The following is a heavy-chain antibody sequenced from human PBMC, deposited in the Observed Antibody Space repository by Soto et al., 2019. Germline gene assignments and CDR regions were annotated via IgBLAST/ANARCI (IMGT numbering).Heavy chain of an antibody. CDR2: INYSGSA. CDR3: ARGSKHCTGGSCYPGGFDP. J-gene: IGHJ5*02. CDR1: GGSIGTYY. V-gene: IGHV4-59*01. D-gene: IGHD2-15*01. Sequence: QVQLQESGPGLVKPSETLSLTCTVSGGSIGTYYWSWIRQPPGKGLEWIGYINYSGSATYNPSLTPPXSRVTISLDTXXNXFXQKVSSVTAADTAVYFCARGSKHCTGGSCYPGGFDPWGQGTLVTVSS.